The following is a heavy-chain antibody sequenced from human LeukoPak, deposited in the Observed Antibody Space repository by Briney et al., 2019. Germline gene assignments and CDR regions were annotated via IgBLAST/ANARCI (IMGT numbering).Heavy chain of an antibody. CDR2: ISGSGGST. V-gene: IGHV3-23*01. D-gene: IGHD3-9*01. CDR1: GFTFSSYA. Sequence: GGSLRLSCAASGFTFSSYAMSWVRQAPGKGLEWVSAISGSGGSTYYADSVKGRFTISRDNSKNTLYLQMNSLRAEDTAVYYCALPSGYDILIGYYSYYYYGMDVWGQGTTVTVSS. J-gene: IGHJ6*02. CDR3: ALPSGYDILIGYYSYYYYGMDV.